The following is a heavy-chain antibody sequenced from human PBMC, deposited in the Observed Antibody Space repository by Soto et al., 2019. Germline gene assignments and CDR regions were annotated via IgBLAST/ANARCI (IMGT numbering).Heavy chain of an antibody. Sequence: SETLSLTCTVSGGSISSGGYYWSWIRQHPGKGLEWIGYIYYSGSTYYNPSLKSRVTISVDTSKNQFSLKLSSVTAADTAVYYCARSGVDLRYYFDYWGQGTLVTVSS. CDR1: GGSISSGGYY. CDR3: ARSGVDLRYYFDY. V-gene: IGHV4-31*03. D-gene: IGHD2-8*01. J-gene: IGHJ4*02. CDR2: IYYSGST.